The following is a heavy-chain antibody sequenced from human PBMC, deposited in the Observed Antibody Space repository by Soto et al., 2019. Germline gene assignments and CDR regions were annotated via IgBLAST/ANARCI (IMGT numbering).Heavy chain of an antibody. CDR2: IFSSGST. J-gene: IGHJ5*02. D-gene: IGHD2-21*02. CDR1: GGSITDYS. Sequence: SETLSLTCTVSGGSITDYSWVWIRQPAGKGLEWIGRIFSSGSTNYNPSLKGRITMSLDTSKNQFSLKLNSATATDTAVYFCARDQGVVVTADNWFDHWGQGILVTVSS. V-gene: IGHV4-4*07. CDR3: ARDQGVVVTADNWFDH.